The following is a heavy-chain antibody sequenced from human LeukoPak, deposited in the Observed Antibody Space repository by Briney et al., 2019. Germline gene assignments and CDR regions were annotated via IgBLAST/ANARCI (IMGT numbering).Heavy chain of an antibody. V-gene: IGHV4-34*01. J-gene: IGHJ6*03. Sequence: SETLSLTCTVSGGSISSYYWSWIRQPPGKGLEWIGEINHSGSTNYNPSLKSRVTISVDTSKNQFSLKLSSVTAADTAVYYFARGLRRRIGAACTRYYYYYYMDVWGKGTTVTVSS. CDR2: INHSGST. CDR1: GGSISSYY. CDR3: ARGLRRRIGAACTRYYYYYYMDV. D-gene: IGHD6-13*01.